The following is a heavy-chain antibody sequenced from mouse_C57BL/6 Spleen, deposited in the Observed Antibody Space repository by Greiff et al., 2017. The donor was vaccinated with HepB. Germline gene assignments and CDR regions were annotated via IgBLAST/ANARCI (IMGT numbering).Heavy chain of an antibody. CDR3: ARRASPMRFDY. CDR2: INPSSGYT. V-gene: IGHV1-4*01. CDR1: GYTFTSYT. D-gene: IGHD2-3*01. Sequence: QVQLQQSGAELARPGASVKMSCKASGYTFTSYTMHWVKQRPGQGLEWIGYINPSSGYTKYNQKFKDKATLAADKSSSTAYMQLSSLTSEDSAVYYCARRASPMRFDYWGQGTTLTVSS. J-gene: IGHJ2*01.